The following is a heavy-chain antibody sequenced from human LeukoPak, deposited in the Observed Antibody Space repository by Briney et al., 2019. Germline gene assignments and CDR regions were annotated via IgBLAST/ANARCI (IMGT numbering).Heavy chain of an antibody. V-gene: IGHV4-34*01. D-gene: IGHD3-10*01. CDR3: ARGRGVRSWFDP. CDR1: GGSLFGYY. CDR2: INHSGST. Sequence: PSETLSLTCAVYGGSLFGYYWSWIRQPPGKGLECIGEINHSGSTNYNPSLKSRVTISVDTSKNQFSLKLSSVTAADTAVYYCARGRGVRSWFDPWGQGTLVTVSS. J-gene: IGHJ5*02.